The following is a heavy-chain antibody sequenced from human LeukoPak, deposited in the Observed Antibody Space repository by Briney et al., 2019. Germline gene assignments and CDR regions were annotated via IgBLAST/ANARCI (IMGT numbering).Heavy chain of an antibody. V-gene: IGHV4-4*02. CDR1: GGSISSSNW. CDR3: ARVGYSYGSKGFDY. Sequence: SETLSLTCAVSGGSISSSNWWSWARQPPGRGLEWIGEIYHSGSTNYNPSLKSRVTISVDKSKNQFSLKLSSVTAADTAVYYCARVGYSYGSKGFDYWGQGTLVTVSS. J-gene: IGHJ4*02. D-gene: IGHD5-18*01. CDR2: IYHSGST.